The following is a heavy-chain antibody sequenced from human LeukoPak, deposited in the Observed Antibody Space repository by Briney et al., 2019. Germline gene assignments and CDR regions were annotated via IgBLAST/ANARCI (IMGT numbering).Heavy chain of an antibody. D-gene: IGHD1-26*01. Sequence: PGGSLRLSCAASGFTFSNYVMSWVRQAPGKGLEWVSAISGSGGGTYYADSVKGRFTISRDNSKNTLYLQMGRLRAEDMAVYYCARSNNIVGATYFDYWGQGTLVTVSS. V-gene: IGHV3-23*01. CDR3: ARSNNIVGATYFDY. CDR1: GFTFSNYV. J-gene: IGHJ4*02. CDR2: ISGSGGGT.